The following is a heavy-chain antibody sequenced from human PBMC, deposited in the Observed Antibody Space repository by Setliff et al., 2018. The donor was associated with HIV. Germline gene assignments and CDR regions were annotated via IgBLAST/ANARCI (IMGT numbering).Heavy chain of an antibody. CDR3: AKGAGFYGDYTFDY. Sequence: SETLSLTCTVSGGSIRSHYWSWIRQPPGKRLEWIGYIYSTGSTNYNPSLQSRVSISMDASKNKFSLKVTSVTSADTAVYYCAKGAGFYGDYTFDYWGQGNLVTVSS. CDR1: GGSIRSHY. CDR2: IYSTGST. D-gene: IGHD4-17*01. J-gene: IGHJ4*02. V-gene: IGHV4-59*11.